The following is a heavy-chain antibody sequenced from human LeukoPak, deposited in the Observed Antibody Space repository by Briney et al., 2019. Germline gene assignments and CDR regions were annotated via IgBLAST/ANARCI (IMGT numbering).Heavy chain of an antibody. CDR3: ARDEISVGVRYFDWLSNNYYYYYMDV. D-gene: IGHD3-9*01. Sequence: GGSLTLSCAASGFTFSSYAMSWLRQAAGKGLEWVSSISSSSSYIYYAYSVKGRFTISRGNAKNSLYLQMNSLRAEDTAVYYCARDEISVGVRYFDWLSNNYYYYYMDVWGKGTTVTVSS. V-gene: IGHV3-21*01. CDR2: ISSSSSYI. CDR1: GFTFSSYA. J-gene: IGHJ6*03.